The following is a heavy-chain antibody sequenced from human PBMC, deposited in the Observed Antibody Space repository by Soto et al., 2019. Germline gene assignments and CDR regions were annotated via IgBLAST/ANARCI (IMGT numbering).Heavy chain of an antibody. D-gene: IGHD5-18*01. CDR2: ISSISSNI. V-gene: IGHV3-21*03. J-gene: IGHJ4*02. CDR3: ARDQPGYSYGYGLGY. CDR1: GFTFSSYS. Sequence: EVQLVESAGGLGKPGGSLRLSCAASGFTFSSYSMNWVRQAPGKGLEWVSSISSISSNIYYADTLKGRFSISRDKVKNSLYLQMNSLGAEHTAVYYCARDQPGYSYGYGLGYWGQGALVTVP.